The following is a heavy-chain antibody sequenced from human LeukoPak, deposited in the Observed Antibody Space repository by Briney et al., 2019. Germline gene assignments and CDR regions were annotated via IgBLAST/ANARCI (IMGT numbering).Heavy chain of an antibody. CDR3: AREGGPYRPLDY. Sequence: GSLRLTCAASGFTIGTYAMTWVRQPPGKGLEWIGEVNLQGSTNYNPSLKSRVAISVDKSENHISLKLTSVTAADTAVYYCAREGGPYRPLDYSGQGTLVTVAS. J-gene: IGHJ4*02. CDR1: GFTIGTYAM. CDR2: VNLQGST. V-gene: IGHV4-4*02.